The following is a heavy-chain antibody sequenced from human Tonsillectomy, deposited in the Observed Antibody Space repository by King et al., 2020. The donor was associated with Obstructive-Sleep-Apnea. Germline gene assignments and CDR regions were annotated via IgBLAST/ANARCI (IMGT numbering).Heavy chain of an antibody. V-gene: IGHV3-30*04. D-gene: IGHD6-19*01. CDR1: GFTLGTYA. CDR2: ILKDGIDE. CDR3: VRGGFSTGWYVGYFDY. Sequence: VQLVESGGGVVQPGRSLRLSCAASGFTLGTYAIHWVRQAPGKGLEGVAVILKDGIDEFYGDSVKGRFTIARDNSRNTLSLQMNSLRVEDTAVYFCVRGGFSTGWYVGYFDYWGQGTLVTVSS. J-gene: IGHJ4*02.